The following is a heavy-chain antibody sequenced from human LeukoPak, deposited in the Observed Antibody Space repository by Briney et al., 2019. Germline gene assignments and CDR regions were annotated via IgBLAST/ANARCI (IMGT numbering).Heavy chain of an antibody. J-gene: IGHJ4*02. CDR1: GFTFSSYE. D-gene: IGHD3-22*01. V-gene: IGHV3-48*03. Sequence: PGGSLRLSCAASGFTFSSYEMNWVRQAPGKGLEWVSYISSSGSTIYYADSVKGRFTISRDNAKNSLYLQMNSLRAEDTAVYYCARDPLDSSGYYLHYFDYWGQGALVTVSS. CDR2: ISSSGSTI. CDR3: ARDPLDSSGYYLHYFDY.